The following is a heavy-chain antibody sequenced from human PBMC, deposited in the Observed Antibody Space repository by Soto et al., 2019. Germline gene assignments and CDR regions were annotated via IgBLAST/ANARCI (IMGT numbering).Heavy chain of an antibody. CDR1: GYTFTSYD. D-gene: IGHD3-22*01. V-gene: IGHV1-8*02. J-gene: IGHJ4*02. CDR2: MNPNSGNT. Sequence: ASVKVSCKASGYTFTSYDITWVRQATGQGLEWMGWMNPNSGNTGYAQKFQGRVTMTRNTAINTAYMELSSLSSEDTAVYYCARDRSHSSAYWWLDYWGQGTQVTVSS. CDR3: ARDRSHSSAYWWLDY.